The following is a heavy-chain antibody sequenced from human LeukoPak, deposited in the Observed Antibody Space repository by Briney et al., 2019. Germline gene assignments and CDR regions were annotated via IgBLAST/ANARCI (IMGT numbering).Heavy chain of an antibody. CDR1: IDSFSNYH. D-gene: IGHD3-9*01. Sequence: PSETLSLTCAVYIDSFSNYHWNWIRQTPAKGMEWIGEVNESGGTNISPSLKSRVTISVDTSKIQFSLKLSSVTAADTAVYYCARAELISFDWFTFDYWGQGILVTVSS. J-gene: IGHJ4*02. CDR3: ARAELISFDWFTFDY. CDR2: VNESGGT. V-gene: IGHV4-34*01.